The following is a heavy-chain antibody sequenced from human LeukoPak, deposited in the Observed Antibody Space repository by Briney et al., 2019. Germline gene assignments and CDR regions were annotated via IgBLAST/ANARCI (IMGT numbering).Heavy chain of an antibody. CDR2: IYTSGST. CDR1: GGSISSGSYY. J-gene: IGHJ5*02. D-gene: IGHD6-13*01. CDR3: ARAGYSSSWYNWFDP. V-gene: IGHV4-61*02. Sequence: SETLSLTCTVSGGSISSGSYYWSWIRQPAGKGLEWIGRIYTSGSTNYNPSLKSRVTISVDTSKNQLSLKLSSVTAADTAVYYCARAGYSSSWYNWFDPWGQGTLVTVSS.